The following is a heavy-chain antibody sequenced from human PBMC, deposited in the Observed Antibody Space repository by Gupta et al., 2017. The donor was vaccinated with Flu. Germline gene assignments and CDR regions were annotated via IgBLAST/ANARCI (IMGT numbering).Heavy chain of an antibody. V-gene: IGHV1-2*02. CDR1: GYMFTGHY. Sequence: QVQLVESGAEVKKPGASVKVSCKASGYMFTGHYMHWVRQAPGHGLEWMGWINPNSGDTKYAQRFQGRFTMTRDTSISTTYMDLSSLTSGDTAVYYCARHLSGNYDPPHYCDYWGQGTLVTVSS. J-gene: IGHJ4*02. CDR3: ARHLSGNYDPPHYCDY. D-gene: IGHD3-3*01. CDR2: INPNSGDT.